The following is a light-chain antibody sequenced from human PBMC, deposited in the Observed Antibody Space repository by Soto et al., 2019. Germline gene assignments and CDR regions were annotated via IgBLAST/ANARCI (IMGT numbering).Light chain of an antibody. CDR3: TSYTTSATTYVV. CDR1: SSDVGGYNY. V-gene: IGLV2-14*01. J-gene: IGLJ2*01. CDR2: EVN. Sequence: QSALTQPASVSGSPGQSITISCTGTSSDVGGYNYVSWYQQHPGKAPKLMIFEVNTRPSGVSNRFSGSKSGNTASLTISGLQTEDEADYYCTSYTTSATTYVVFGGGTKLTVL.